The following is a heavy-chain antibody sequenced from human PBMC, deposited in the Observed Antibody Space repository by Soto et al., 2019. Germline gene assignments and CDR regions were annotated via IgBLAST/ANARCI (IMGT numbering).Heavy chain of an antibody. V-gene: IGHV4-39*01. CDR1: GGSISSSSYY. D-gene: IGHD3-10*01. CDR3: ARHYGSGSYYYYYYYGMDV. CDR2: IYYSGST. J-gene: IGHJ6*02. Sequence: PSETLSLTGTVSGGSISSSSYYWVWIRQTPGKGLEWIGRIYYSGSTYYNPSLKSRVTISVDTSKNQFSLKLSSVTAADTAFYYCARHYGSGSYYYYYYYGMDVWGQGTTVTVSS.